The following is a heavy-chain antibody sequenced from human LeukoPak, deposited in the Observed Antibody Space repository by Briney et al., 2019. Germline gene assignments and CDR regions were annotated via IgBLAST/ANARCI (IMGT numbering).Heavy chain of an antibody. CDR2: IYNTGGT. Sequence: GGSLRLSCAASGFTVSSNYMSWVRQAPGKGLEWVSVIYNTGGTKYADSVRGRFTISRDNSKNTVFLQMNSLRPEDTAVYYCVRATWDYWGQGTLVTVSS. CDR3: VRATWDY. J-gene: IGHJ4*02. CDR1: GFTVSSNY. V-gene: IGHV3-66*01.